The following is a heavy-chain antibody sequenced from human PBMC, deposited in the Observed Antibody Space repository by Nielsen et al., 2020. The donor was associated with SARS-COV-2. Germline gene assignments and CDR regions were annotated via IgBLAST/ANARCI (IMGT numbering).Heavy chain of an antibody. D-gene: IGHD3-3*01. V-gene: IGHV4-39*01. CDR1: GGSISSSSYY. J-gene: IGHJ5*02. CDR2: IYYSGST. Sequence: SETLSLTCTVSGGSISSSSYYWGWIRQPPGKGLEWIGSIYYSGSTYYNPSLKSRVTISVDTSKNQFSLKLSSVTAADTAAYYCARLQHYDFWSGYQYNWFDPWCQGTLVTVSS. CDR3: ARLQHYDFWSGYQYNWFDP.